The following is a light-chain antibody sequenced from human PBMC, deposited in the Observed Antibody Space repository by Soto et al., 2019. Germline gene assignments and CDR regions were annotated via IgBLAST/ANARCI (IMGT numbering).Light chain of an antibody. CDR2: GAS. J-gene: IGKJ1*01. V-gene: IGKV3-15*01. CDR3: QQYSNWPRT. Sequence: EIVMTQSPATLSVSPGERATLSCRAGQSISNNLAWYQQKTGQAPRLLIYGASTRTTGIPATFTGSGSGTEVTLTISSLQSEDFAVYYCQQYSNWPRTFGQRTKVEIK. CDR1: QSISNN.